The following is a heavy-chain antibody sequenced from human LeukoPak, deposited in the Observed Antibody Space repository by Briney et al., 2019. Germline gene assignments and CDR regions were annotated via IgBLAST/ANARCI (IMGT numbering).Heavy chain of an antibody. D-gene: IGHD2/OR15-2a*01. Sequence: GESLKISCQGFGYTFSSYWIGWVCQMPGKGLEWMGIIYPGDSDTRYSPSFQGQVTISADKSISTAYLQWSSLKASDTAMYYCARIYGKYFDYWGQGTLVTVSS. CDR1: GYTFSSYW. V-gene: IGHV5-51*01. CDR3: ARIYGKYFDY. J-gene: IGHJ4*02. CDR2: IYPGDSDT.